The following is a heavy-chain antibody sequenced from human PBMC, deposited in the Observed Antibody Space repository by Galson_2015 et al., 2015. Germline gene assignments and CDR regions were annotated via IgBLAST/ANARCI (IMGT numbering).Heavy chain of an antibody. J-gene: IGHJ1*01. D-gene: IGHD3-3*01. CDR2: ISYDGSNK. Sequence: SLRLSCAASGFTLSSYAMHWLRQAPGKGLEWVAVISYDGSNKYYADSVKGRFTISRDNSKNTLYLQMDSLRAEDTAVYYCARDGAIFGVDTEYFQHWVQGTLVTVSS. CDR1: GFTLSSYA. CDR3: ARDGAIFGVDTEYFQH. V-gene: IGHV3-30-3*01.